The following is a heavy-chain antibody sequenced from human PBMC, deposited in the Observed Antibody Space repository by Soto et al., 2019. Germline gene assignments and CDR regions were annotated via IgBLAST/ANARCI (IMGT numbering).Heavy chain of an antibody. Sequence: SETLSLTCAVYGGSFSGYYGSWIRQPPGKGLEWIGEINHSGSTNYNPSLKSRVTISVDTSKNQFSLKLSSVTAADTAVYYCARGRGRNYGSGSYSPYGYYYYMDVWGKGTTVTVSS. J-gene: IGHJ6*03. D-gene: IGHD3-10*01. CDR3: ARGRGRNYGSGSYSPYGYYYYMDV. CDR2: INHSGST. CDR1: GGSFSGYY. V-gene: IGHV4-34*01.